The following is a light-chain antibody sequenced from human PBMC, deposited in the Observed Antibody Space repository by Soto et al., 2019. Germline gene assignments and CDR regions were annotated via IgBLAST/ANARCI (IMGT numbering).Light chain of an antibody. V-gene: IGKV3-11*01. CDR1: QRVSSY. CDR3: QQRSNWPYT. CDR2: DAS. J-gene: IGKJ2*01. Sequence: EIVLTQSPATLSLSPGERATLSCRASQRVSSYLAWYQPKPCQAPTLLICDASNRATGIPARFSGSGSGTDFTLTIRRLEHEDFAVYYCQQRSNWPYTFGQGTKLEIK.